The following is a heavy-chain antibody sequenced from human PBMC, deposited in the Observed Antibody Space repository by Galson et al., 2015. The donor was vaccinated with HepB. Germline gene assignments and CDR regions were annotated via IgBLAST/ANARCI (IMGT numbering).Heavy chain of an antibody. V-gene: IGHV3-30*03. CDR2: ISCGGSNK. D-gene: IGHD2-21*01. Sequence: SLRLSCAASGFTFSSYGMHWVRQAPGKGLEWVAVISCGGSNKYYADSVKGRFTISRDNSKNTLYLQMNSLRAEDTAVYYCARGPLHLVWCPAYYFDYWGQGTLVTVSS. CDR3: ARGPLHLVWCPAYYFDY. J-gene: IGHJ4*02. CDR1: GFTFSSYG.